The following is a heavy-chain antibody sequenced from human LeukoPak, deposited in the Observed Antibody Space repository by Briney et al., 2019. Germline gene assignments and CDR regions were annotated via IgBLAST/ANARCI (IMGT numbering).Heavy chain of an antibody. Sequence: SETLSLTCAVYGESFSVSGYYWSWIRQPPGTGLEWIGEINHSGGTNYNPSLKSRVTISVDKSKNQFSLKLSSVTAADTAVYYCATDQDGSIRDWGQGTLVTVPS. CDR1: GESFSVSGYY. CDR2: INHSGGT. D-gene: IGHD5-24*01. CDR3: ATDQDGSIRD. V-gene: IGHV4-34*01. J-gene: IGHJ4*02.